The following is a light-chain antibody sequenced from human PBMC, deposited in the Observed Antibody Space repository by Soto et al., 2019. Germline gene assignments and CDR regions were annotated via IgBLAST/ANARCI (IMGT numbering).Light chain of an antibody. CDR2: GAS. CDR1: QSVSSNF. CDR3: QLYGSSFMYT. V-gene: IGKV3-20*01. Sequence: EIVLTQSPGTLSLSPGERATLSCRAGQSVSSNFLAWYQQKPGQAPRLLIYGASSMATGIPDRFSGSGSGTDFTLTISRLEPEDFAVYYCQLYGSSFMYTFGQGTKLEIK. J-gene: IGKJ2*01.